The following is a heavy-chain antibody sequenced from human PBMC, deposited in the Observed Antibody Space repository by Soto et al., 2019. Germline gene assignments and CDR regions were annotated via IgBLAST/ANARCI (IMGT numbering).Heavy chain of an antibody. CDR2: IYWDDDK. CDR1: GFSLSTSGVG. D-gene: IGHD6-19*01. Sequence: QITLKESGPTLVKPTQTLTLTCTFSGFSLSTSGVGVGWIRQPPGKALEWLALIYWDDDKRYSPSLKSRLTITKDTSKNQVVLTMTDMDPVDTATYYCAHRYSSDVYFDYWGQGTLVTVSS. V-gene: IGHV2-5*02. CDR3: AHRYSSDVYFDY. J-gene: IGHJ4*02.